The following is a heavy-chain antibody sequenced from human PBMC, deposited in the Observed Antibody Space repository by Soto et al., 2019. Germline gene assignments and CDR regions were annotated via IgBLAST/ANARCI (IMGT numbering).Heavy chain of an antibody. V-gene: IGHV3-23*01. Sequence: GESLKISCAASGLTFSNYAMSWVRQAPGKGPEWVAGIAANGGAAYLADSVKGRFTISRDNSKNTLYLQMNSLRPDDTALYYCGKDPNGDYVGAFDICGQGTMVTVSS. CDR2: IAANGGAA. CDR1: GLTFSNYA. CDR3: GKDPNGDYVGAFDI. D-gene: IGHD4-17*01. J-gene: IGHJ3*02.